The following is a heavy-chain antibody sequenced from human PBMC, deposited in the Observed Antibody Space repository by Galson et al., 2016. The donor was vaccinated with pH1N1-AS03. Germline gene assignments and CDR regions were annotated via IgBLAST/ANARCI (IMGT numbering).Heavy chain of an antibody. CDR2: MNPDSGNP. CDR3: ARGVVDCSGPSCSGTLRFDP. V-gene: IGHV1-8*03. J-gene: IGHJ5*02. Sequence: SVKVSCRASGYTFTTYDINWVRQAPGQGLEWLGWMNPDSGNPGYAPSFQGRVTITRDTSISTAYMELSSLRSEDTAVYYCARGVVDCSGPSCSGTLRFDPWGQGTLVTVSS. CDR1: GYTFTTYD. D-gene: IGHD2-15*01.